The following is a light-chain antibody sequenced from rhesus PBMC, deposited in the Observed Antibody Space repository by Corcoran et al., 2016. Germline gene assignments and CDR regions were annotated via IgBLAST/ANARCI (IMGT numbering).Light chain of an antibody. CDR2: EVS. CDR3: NSYAGRDTFV. V-gene: IGLV2-32*02. Sequence: QAALTQPRSVSGSPGQSVTISCTGTSSDIGGYIYVSWHQQHPGTAPKLMIFEVSKRPSGVSDRFSGSKSGNTASLTISGLQAEDEADYYCNSYAGRDTFVFGSGTKLTVL. J-gene: IGLJ6*01. CDR1: SSDIGGYIY.